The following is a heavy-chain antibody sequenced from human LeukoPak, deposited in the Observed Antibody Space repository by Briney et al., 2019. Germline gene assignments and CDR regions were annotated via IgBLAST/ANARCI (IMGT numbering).Heavy chain of an antibody. D-gene: IGHD3-22*01. J-gene: IGHJ4*02. CDR1: GFTFSSYS. V-gene: IGHV3-21*01. CDR2: ISSSSSYI. CDR3: ARDTYYYDSSGYPGY. Sequence: GGSLRLSCAASGFTFSSYSMNWLRQAPGKGLEWVSSISSSSSYIYYADSVKGRFTISRDNAKNSLYLQMNSLRAEDTAVYYCARDTYYYDSSGYPGYWGQGTLVTVSS.